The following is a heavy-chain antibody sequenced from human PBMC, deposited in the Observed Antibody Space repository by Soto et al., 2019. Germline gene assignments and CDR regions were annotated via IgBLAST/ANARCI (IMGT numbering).Heavy chain of an antibody. Sequence: ASVKVSCKASGYTFSSYYIHWVRQAPGQGLEWMGVINPNGGTTGYAQKFQGRVTVTRDTSTTTVYMELSSLRSEDTAVYFCARDLASETGNTYWAQGTLVTVSS. CDR1: GYTFSSYY. D-gene: IGHD1-7*01. V-gene: IGHV1-46*01. CDR3: ARDLASETGNTY. CDR2: INPNGGTT. J-gene: IGHJ4*02.